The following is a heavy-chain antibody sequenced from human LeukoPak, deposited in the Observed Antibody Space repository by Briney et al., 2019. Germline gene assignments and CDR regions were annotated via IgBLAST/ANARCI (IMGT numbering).Heavy chain of an antibody. Sequence: SETLCLTCTVSGGSISSYYWSWIRQPPGKGLEWIGYIYYSGSTNYNPSLKSRVTISVDTSKNQFSLKLSSVTAADTAVYYCARFLINYYDNSYDAFDIWGQGTMVTVSS. CDR1: GGSISSYY. V-gene: IGHV4-59*01. J-gene: IGHJ3*02. CDR3: ARFLINYYDNSYDAFDI. D-gene: IGHD3-22*01. CDR2: IYYSGST.